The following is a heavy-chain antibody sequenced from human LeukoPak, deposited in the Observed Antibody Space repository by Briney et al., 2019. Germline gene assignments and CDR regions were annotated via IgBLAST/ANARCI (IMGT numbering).Heavy chain of an antibody. CDR1: GYTFANCD. J-gene: IGHJ4*02. D-gene: IGHD7-27*01. V-gene: IGHV1-8*01. CDR2: MSPNSGNT. Sequence: ASVKVSCKTSGYTFANCDINWVRQTTGQGLEWMGWMSPNSGNTGYAQNFQGRFAMTRDTSISTGYMELSSLSSEDTAVYYCVSNPPATGDFNYWGQGTLVTVSS. CDR3: VSNPPATGDFNY.